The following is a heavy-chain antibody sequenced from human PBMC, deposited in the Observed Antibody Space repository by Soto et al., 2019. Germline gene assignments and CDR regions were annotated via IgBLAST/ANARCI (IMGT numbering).Heavy chain of an antibody. Sequence: ASVKVSCKASGYTFTSYYMHWVRQAPGQGLEWMGIINPSGGSTSYAQKFQGRVTMTRDTSTSTVYMELSSLRSEDTAVYYCAREGNYDFWSGLKGSGMDVWGHGTTVTVSS. J-gene: IGHJ6*02. CDR2: INPSGGST. D-gene: IGHD3-3*01. CDR3: AREGNYDFWSGLKGSGMDV. CDR1: GYTFTSYY. V-gene: IGHV1-46*01.